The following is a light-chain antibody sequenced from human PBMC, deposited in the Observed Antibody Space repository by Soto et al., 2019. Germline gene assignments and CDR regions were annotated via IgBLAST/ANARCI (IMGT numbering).Light chain of an antibody. CDR2: GAT. V-gene: IGKV2-28*01. CDR3: QQYNNWPPIT. Sequence: DIVMTQSPLSLPVTPGEPVSISCRSSQSLLHSNGYNYLDWYLQKPGQSPQLLIHGATTRATGIPARFSGSGSGTEFTLTISSLQSEDFAVYYCQQYNNWPPITFGQGTRLEIK. CDR1: QSLLHSNGYNY. J-gene: IGKJ5*01.